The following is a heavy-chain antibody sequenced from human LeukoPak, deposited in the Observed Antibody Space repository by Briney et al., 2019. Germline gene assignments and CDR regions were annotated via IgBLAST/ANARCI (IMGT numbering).Heavy chain of an antibody. V-gene: IGHV3-21*04. Sequence: PGGSLRLSCAASGFTFSSYSMNWVRQAPGKGLEWVSSISSSSSYIYYADSVKGRFTISRDNSKNTLYLQMNSLRAEDTAVYYCAKAGHWDYYMDVWGKGTTVTISS. D-gene: IGHD7-27*01. CDR1: GFTFSSYS. CDR2: ISSSSSYI. J-gene: IGHJ6*03. CDR3: AKAGHWDYYMDV.